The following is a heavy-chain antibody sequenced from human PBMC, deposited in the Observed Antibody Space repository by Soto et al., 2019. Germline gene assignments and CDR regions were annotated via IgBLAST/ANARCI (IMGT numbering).Heavy chain of an antibody. CDR2: IYHSGST. CDR3: ASAQLAVARWGS. D-gene: IGHD6-19*01. J-gene: IGHJ5*02. V-gene: IGHV4-4*02. CDR1: GDSISSNNW. Sequence: PSETLSLTCTVSGDSISSNNWWNWVRQPPGKGLEWIGEIYHSGSTNYNPSLSSRVIISVDTSRQQFSLKLTSVTAADTAVYYCASAQLAVARWGSWGQGTLVTVSS.